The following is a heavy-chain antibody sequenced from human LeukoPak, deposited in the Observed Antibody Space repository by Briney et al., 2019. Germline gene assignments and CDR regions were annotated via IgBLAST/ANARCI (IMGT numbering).Heavy chain of an antibody. Sequence: ASVKVSCKASGYTFTSYYMHWVRQAPGQGLEWMGMIDPSGGSRSYAQKFQGRVTMTRDTSTSTVYMELSSLRSEDTAVYYCARDRRNNWFDPWGQGTLVTVSS. CDR1: GYTFTSYY. V-gene: IGHV1-46*01. CDR3: ARDRRNNWFDP. CDR2: IDPSGGSR. J-gene: IGHJ5*02.